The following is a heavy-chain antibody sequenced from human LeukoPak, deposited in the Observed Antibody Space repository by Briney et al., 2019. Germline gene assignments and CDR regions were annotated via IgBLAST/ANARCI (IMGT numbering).Heavy chain of an antibody. CDR3: ARDPRPRDYDSSEDYYYMDV. D-gene: IGHD3-22*01. Sequence: PSETLSLTCTVSGGSIGSYYWSWIRQPPGKGLEWIGYIYYSGSTNYNPSLKSRVTISVDTSKNQFSLKLGSVTAADTAVYYCARDPRPRDYDSSEDYYYMDVWGKGTTVTVSS. CDR2: IYYSGST. J-gene: IGHJ6*03. CDR1: GGSIGSYY. V-gene: IGHV4-59*01.